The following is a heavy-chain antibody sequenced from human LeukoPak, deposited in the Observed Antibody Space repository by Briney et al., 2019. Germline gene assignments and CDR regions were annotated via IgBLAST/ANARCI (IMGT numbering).Heavy chain of an antibody. CDR3: ARGSFYASGNYLVDY. V-gene: IGHV1-2*02. CDR1: GYTFSGYY. J-gene: IGHJ4*02. Sequence: ASVKVSCKASGYTFSGYYMHWVRQAPGQGLEWMGWINPNSGGTNCAQKFQGRATMTRDTSISTAYTEVTRLRSDDTAVYYCARGSFYASGNYLVDYWGQGTLITVSS. D-gene: IGHD2/OR15-2a*01. CDR2: INPNSGGT.